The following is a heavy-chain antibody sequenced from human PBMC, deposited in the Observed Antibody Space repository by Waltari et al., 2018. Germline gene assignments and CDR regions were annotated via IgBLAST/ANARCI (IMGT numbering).Heavy chain of an antibody. D-gene: IGHD6-13*01. CDR3: ARHGPYSSSWTLGAFDI. CDR1: GGSISSSSYY. J-gene: IGHJ3*02. CDR2: IYYSGST. V-gene: IGHV4-39*01. Sequence: QLQLQESGPGLVKPSETLSLTCTVSGGSISSSSYYWGWIRQPPGKGLEWIGSIYYSGSTYYNPSRKSRVTISVDTSKNQFSLKLSSVTAADTAVYYCARHGPYSSSWTLGAFDIWGQGTMVTVSS.